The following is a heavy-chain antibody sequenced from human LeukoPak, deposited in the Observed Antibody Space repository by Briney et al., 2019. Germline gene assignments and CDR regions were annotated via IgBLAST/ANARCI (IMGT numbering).Heavy chain of an antibody. V-gene: IGHV4-39*01. J-gene: IGHJ3*02. Sequence: KPSETLSFTSTVSGGSSSSSGYYWGWIRQPPGKGLEWIGSICYSGSTYYNPSLKSRITISVDRSKNQVFLKLSSVTAADTAVYYCALGVAEDVLDIWGQGTMVTVSS. CDR1: GGSSSSSGYY. CDR3: ALGVAEDVLDI. CDR2: ICYSGST.